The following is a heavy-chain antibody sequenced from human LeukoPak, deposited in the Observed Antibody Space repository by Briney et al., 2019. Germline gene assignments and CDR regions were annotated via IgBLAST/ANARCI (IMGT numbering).Heavy chain of an antibody. CDR1: GDSVSGYY. V-gene: IGHV4-59*02. CDR2: IYYSGST. J-gene: IGHJ4*02. D-gene: IGHD3-22*01. CDR3: ARVGRHDSSGYYDY. Sequence: SETLSLTCTVSGDSVSGYYWSWIRQPPGKGLEWIAYIYYSGSTNYNPSLKSRVTISVDTSKDQFSLKLSSVTAADTAVYYCARVGRHDSSGYYDYWGQGTLVTVSS.